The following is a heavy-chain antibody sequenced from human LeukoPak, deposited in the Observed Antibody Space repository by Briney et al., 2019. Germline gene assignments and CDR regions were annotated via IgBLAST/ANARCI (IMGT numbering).Heavy chain of an antibody. J-gene: IGHJ6*03. V-gene: IGHV4-59*01. CDR3: ARTFPSPYSSSWEDTWEYYYYYMDV. CDR1: GGSISSSY. Sequence: SETLSLTCTVSGGSISSSYWSWIRQPPGKGLEWIGYIYYSGSTNYNPSLKSRVTISVDTSKNQFSLKLSSVTAADTAVYYCARTFPSPYSSSWEDTWEYYYYYMDVWGKGTTVTVSS. D-gene: IGHD6-13*01. CDR2: IYYSGST.